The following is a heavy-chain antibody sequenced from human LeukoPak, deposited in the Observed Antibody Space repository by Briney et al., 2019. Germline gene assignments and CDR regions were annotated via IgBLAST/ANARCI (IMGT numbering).Heavy chain of an antibody. D-gene: IGHD3-16*01. Sequence: GESLQISCKASGSCFISYWFGWVRQLPGKGREWMGIIYPGDSDTRYSPSFQGQVTTSADKSTTTAYLQWNSLKASDTAIYYCAGRIIIGDYFDSWGQGTLVTVSS. CDR2: IYPGDSDT. V-gene: IGHV5-51*01. CDR1: GSCFISYW. CDR3: AGRIIIGDYFDS. J-gene: IGHJ4*02.